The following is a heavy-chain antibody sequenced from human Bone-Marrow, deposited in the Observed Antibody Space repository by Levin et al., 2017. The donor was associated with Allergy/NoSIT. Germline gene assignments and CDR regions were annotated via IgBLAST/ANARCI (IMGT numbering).Heavy chain of an antibody. Sequence: KTGGSLRLSCKASGGTFSTSSLCWVRQVPGHGLEWMGGIIPVFGRTNYAQKFQDRLTITADESTSTFYMELTSLRSEDTAIYYCARDVNRPISLDRDMSAWGPGTAVTVSP. CDR1: GGTFSTSS. CDR3: ARDVNRPISLDRDMSA. V-gene: IGHV1-69*01. CDR2: IIPVFGRT. D-gene: IGHD5-18*01. J-gene: IGHJ5*02.